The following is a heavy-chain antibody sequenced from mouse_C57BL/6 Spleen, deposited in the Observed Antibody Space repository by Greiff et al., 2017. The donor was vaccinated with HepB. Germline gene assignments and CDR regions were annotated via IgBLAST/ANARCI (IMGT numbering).Heavy chain of an antibody. CDR1: GYTFTSYW. CDR2: IHPNSGST. CDR3: ARYNYGSSYGWYFDV. Sequence: QVQLQQPGAELVKPGASVKLSCKASGYTFTSYWMHWVKQRPGQGLEWIGMIHPNSGSTNYNEKLKSKATLTVDKSSSTAYMQLSSLTSEDSAVYYCARYNYGSSYGWYFDVWGTGTTVTVSS. J-gene: IGHJ1*03. V-gene: IGHV1-64*01. D-gene: IGHD1-1*01.